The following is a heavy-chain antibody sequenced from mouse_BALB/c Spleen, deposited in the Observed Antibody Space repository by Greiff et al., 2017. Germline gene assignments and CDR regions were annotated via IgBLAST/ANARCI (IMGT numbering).Heavy chain of an antibody. V-gene: IGHV1S81*02. J-gene: IGHJ2*01. CDR1: GYTFTSYY. CDR2: INPSNGGT. Sequence: QVQLQQPGAELVKPGASVKLSCKASGYTFTSYYMYWVKQRPGQGLEWIGGINPSNGGTNFNEKFKSKATLTVDKSSSTAYMQLSSLTSEDSAVYYCTRSAFYYFDYWGQGTTLTVSS. D-gene: IGHD6-1*01. CDR3: TRSAFYYFDY.